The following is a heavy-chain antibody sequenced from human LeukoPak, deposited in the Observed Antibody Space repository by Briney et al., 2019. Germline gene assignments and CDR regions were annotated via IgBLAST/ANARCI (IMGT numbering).Heavy chain of an antibody. CDR3: AKDLPGSGWASHN. CDR2: MNDDTT. V-gene: IGHV3-23*01. J-gene: IGHJ4*02. Sequence: PGGSLRLSCAASGFTFITSAMNWVRQAPGKGLQWVSSMNDDTTYYADSVKGRFTIFRDNSKNTLYLQMNSLRAEDTALYYCAKDLPGSGWASHNWGQGTLVTVSS. D-gene: IGHD6-19*01. CDR1: GFTFITSA.